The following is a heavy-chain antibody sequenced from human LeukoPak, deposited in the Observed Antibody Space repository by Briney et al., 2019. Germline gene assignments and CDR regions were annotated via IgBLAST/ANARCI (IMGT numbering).Heavy chain of an antibody. CDR1: GYTFTSYY. J-gene: IGHJ4*02. D-gene: IGHD5-24*01. CDR2: INPSGGST. V-gene: IGHV1-46*01. Sequence: ASVKVSCKASGYTFTSYYMHWVRQAPGQGLEWMGIINPSGGSTSYAQKFQGRVTMTRDTSTSTVYMELSSLRSEDTAAYYCARQLIRDGYNYPPAYWGQGTLVTVSS. CDR3: ARQLIRDGYNYPPAY.